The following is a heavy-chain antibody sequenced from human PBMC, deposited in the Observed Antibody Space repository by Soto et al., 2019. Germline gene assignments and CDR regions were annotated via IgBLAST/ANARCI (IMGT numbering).Heavy chain of an antibody. V-gene: IGHV3-23*01. CDR2: TSGSGGST. J-gene: IGHJ4*02. CDR3: AKARCGSTTCYVFDY. Sequence: EVQLLESGGGLVQPGGSLRLSCAASGFTFSNYAMSWVRQAPGKGLEWVSATSGSGGSTYYADSVKGRFTISRDNSKNTVYLQMKSLRAEDTAVYYCAKARCGSTTCYVFDYWGQGTLVTVSS. CDR1: GFTFSNYA. D-gene: IGHD2-2*01.